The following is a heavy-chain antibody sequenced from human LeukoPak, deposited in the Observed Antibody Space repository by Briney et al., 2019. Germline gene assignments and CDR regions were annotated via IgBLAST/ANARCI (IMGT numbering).Heavy chain of an antibody. Sequence: PSEILSLTCTVSGGSISSSSYYWGWIRQPPGKGLEWIGSIYYSGSTYYNPSLKSRVTISVDTSKNQFSLKLSSVTAADTAVYYCARAPYYDFWSTLHSVYFDYWGQGTLVTVSS. J-gene: IGHJ4*02. CDR3: ARAPYYDFWSTLHSVYFDY. V-gene: IGHV4-39*07. D-gene: IGHD3-3*01. CDR2: IYYSGST. CDR1: GGSISSSSYY.